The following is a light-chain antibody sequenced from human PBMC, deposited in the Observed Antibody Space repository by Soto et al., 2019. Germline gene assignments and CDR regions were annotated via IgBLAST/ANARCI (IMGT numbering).Light chain of an antibody. CDR3: QQPWT. V-gene: IGKV3-11*01. CDR1: ESVSGY. J-gene: IGKJ1*01. Sequence: EIVLTQSPDTLSLSPGEGATLFCRASESVSGYLAWYQQKPGQAPRLLIYDASNRATGIPARFSGSGSETHYPLTISSLEPEDSAVSYCQQPWTFCQATKVAIK. CDR2: DAS.